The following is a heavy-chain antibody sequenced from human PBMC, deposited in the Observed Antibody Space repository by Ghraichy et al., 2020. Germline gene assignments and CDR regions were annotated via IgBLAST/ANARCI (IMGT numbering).Heavy chain of an antibody. CDR3: AREEGGYNWNFAGLRAYFDY. CDR2: IYTSGST. CDR1: GGSISSYY. D-gene: IGHD1-7*01. J-gene: IGHJ4*02. Sequence: SETLSLTCTVSGGSISSYYWSWIRQPAGKGLEWIGRIYTSGSTNYNPSLKSRVTMSVDTSKNQFSLKLSSVTAADTAVYYCAREEGGYNWNFAGLRAYFDYWGQVTLVTVSS. V-gene: IGHV4-4*07.